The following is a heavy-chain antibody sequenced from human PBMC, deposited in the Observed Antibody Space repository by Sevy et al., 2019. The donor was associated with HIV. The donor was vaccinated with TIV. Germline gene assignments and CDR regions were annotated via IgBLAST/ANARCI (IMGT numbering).Heavy chain of an antibody. CDR1: GFTFSSYA. CDR3: ARERLAVAGIGYYFDY. V-gene: IGHV3-23*01. J-gene: IGHJ4*02. Sequence: GGSLRLSCAASGFTFSSYAMSWVRQAPGKGLQWVSVISGSGTTTYYADSVKGRLTISRDNSKNTLYLQMNSLRAEDTAVYYCARERLAVAGIGYYFDYWGQGTLVTVSS. D-gene: IGHD6-19*01. CDR2: ISGSGTTT.